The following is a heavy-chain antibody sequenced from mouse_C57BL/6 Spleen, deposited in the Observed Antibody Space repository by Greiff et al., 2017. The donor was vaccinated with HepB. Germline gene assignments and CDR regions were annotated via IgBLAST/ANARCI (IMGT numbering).Heavy chain of an antibody. CDR1: GYTFTSYW. CDR2: INPSNGGT. Sequence: QVQLQQPGTELVKPGASVKLSCKASGYTFTSYWMPWVKQRPGQGLEWIGNINPSNGGTNYNEKFKSKATLTVDKSSSTAYMQLSSLTSEDSAVFYCARGEFITTVVADYWGQGTTLTVSS. V-gene: IGHV1-53*01. J-gene: IGHJ2*01. D-gene: IGHD1-1*01. CDR3: ARGEFITTVVADY.